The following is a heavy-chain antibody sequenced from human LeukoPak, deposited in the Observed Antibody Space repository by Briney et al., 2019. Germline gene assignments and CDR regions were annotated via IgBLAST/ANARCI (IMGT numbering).Heavy chain of an antibody. D-gene: IGHD6-13*01. Sequence: PSETLSLTCTVSGGSISSGDYYWSWIRQPPGKGLEWIGYIYYSGSTNYNPSLKSRVAISVDTSKNQFSLKLSSVTAADTAVYYCARGIAAAANWFDPWGQGTLVTVSS. CDR1: GGSISSGDYY. CDR3: ARGIAAAANWFDP. J-gene: IGHJ5*02. CDR2: IYYSGST. V-gene: IGHV4-61*08.